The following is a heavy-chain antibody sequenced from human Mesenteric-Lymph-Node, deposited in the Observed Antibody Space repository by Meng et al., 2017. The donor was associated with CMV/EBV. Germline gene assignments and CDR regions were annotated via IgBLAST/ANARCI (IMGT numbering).Heavy chain of an antibody. Sequence: SYGISWVRQAPGQGLEWMGWISAYNGNTNYAQKLQGRVTMTTDTSTSTAYMELRSLRSDDTAVYYCARDVVAARPKKYYYYYGMDVWGQGTTVTVSS. CDR1: SYG. D-gene: IGHD6-6*01. J-gene: IGHJ6*02. CDR2: ISAYNGNT. V-gene: IGHV1-18*04. CDR3: ARDVVAARPKKYYYYYGMDV.